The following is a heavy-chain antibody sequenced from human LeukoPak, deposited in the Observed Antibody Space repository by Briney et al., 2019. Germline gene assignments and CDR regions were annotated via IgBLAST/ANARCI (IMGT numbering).Heavy chain of an antibody. V-gene: IGHV4-4*07. CDR1: GGSISSYY. J-gene: IGHJ2*01. CDR2: IYSSGST. D-gene: IGHD2-2*01. CDR3: ARGQYHLLYWYFDL. Sequence: SETLSLTCTVSGGSISSYYWSWIRQPAGKGLEWIGRIYSSGSTNYNPSLKSRVTMSVDASKNQFSLRLSSVTAADTAVYYCARGQYHLLYWYFDLWGRGTLVTVSS.